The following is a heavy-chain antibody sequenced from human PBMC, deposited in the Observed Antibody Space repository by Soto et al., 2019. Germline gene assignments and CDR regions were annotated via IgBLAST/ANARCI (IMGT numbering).Heavy chain of an antibody. CDR1: GGSISSGGYS. J-gene: IGHJ4*02. V-gene: IGHV4-30-2*01. CDR3: ASFSTNGLKEGPDY. D-gene: IGHD2-8*01. Sequence: QLQLQESGSGLVKPSQTLSLTCAVSGGSISSGGYSWSWIRQPPGKGLEWFGYIYHSGSNYYNPSLKSRVTISVDRAKNQFSLKLSSVTAADKAVYSCASFSTNGLKEGPDYWGQGTLVTVSS. CDR2: IYHSGSN.